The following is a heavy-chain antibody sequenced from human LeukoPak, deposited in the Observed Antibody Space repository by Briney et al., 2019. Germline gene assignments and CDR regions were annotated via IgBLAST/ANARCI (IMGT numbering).Heavy chain of an antibody. CDR2: ISDTSRYI. J-gene: IGHJ5*02. Sequence: GGSLRLSCAASGFTFSGYSMNGVRLSPGKGLEWVSSISDTSRYIYYADSVKGRFIISRDNAKNLLYLQMNSLRADDTAVYYCARGSVGYWFDPWGQGTLVTVSS. CDR3: ARGSVGYWFDP. D-gene: IGHD5/OR15-5a*01. V-gene: IGHV3-21*01. CDR1: GFTFSGYS.